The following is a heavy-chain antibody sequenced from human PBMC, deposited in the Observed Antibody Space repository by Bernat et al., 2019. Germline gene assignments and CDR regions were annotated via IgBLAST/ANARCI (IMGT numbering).Heavy chain of an antibody. J-gene: IGHJ4*02. CDR2: IYYSGST. V-gene: IGHV4-30-4*01. CDR1: GDSISRGDYY. Sequence: QVQLQESGPGLVKPSQTLSLTCTVSGDSISRGDYYWSWIRQPPGRGLEWIGYIYYSGSTYYNPSLKSRLSISVETSKNQFSLKLTSVTAADTAVYYCARVKAGFGGYGSYYFDYWGQGTLVTVSS. D-gene: IGHD5-12*01. CDR3: ARVKAGFGGYGSYYFDY.